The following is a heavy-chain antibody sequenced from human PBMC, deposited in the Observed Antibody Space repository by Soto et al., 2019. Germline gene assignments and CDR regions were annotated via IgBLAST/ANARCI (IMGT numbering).Heavy chain of an antibody. V-gene: IGHV3-33*01. Sequence: GGSLRLSCAASGFTFSSYGMHWVRQAPGKGLEWVAVIWYDGSNKYYADSVKGRFTISRDNSKNTLYLQMNSLRAEDTAAYYCARGPPYYDILTGYYNAAFDIWGQGTMVTVSS. CDR3: ARGPPYYDILTGYYNAAFDI. J-gene: IGHJ3*02. CDR2: IWYDGSNK. CDR1: GFTFSSYG. D-gene: IGHD3-9*01.